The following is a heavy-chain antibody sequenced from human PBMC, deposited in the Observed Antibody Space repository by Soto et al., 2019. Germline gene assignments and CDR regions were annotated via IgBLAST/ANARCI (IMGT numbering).Heavy chain of an antibody. J-gene: IGHJ6*02. D-gene: IGHD3-10*01. CDR3: ARVNYGSGRYYYYGMDV. CDR2: IYHSGST. Sequence: QLQLQESGSGLVKPSQTLSLTCAVSGGSISSGGYSWSWIRQPPGKGLEWIGYIYHSGSTYYNPSLKSRVTISVDRSKNQFSLKLSSVTAADTAVYYCARVNYGSGRYYYYGMDVRGQGTTVTVSS. CDR1: GGSISSGGYS. V-gene: IGHV4-30-2*01.